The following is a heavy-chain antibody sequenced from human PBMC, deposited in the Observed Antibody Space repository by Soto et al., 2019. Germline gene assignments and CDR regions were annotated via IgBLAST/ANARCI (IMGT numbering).Heavy chain of an antibody. V-gene: IGHV4-30-4*01. Sequence: QVQLQESGPGLVKPSQTLSLTCTVSGDSIDSGDYYWSWIRQPPGKGLEWIGCIYYSGNTYYNPSLRTRVTISVPPSTNQFSLNLSSVTPAATAVYSCPRDFTRYSSPPGPLEYWGQGSLVTVSS. CDR2: IYYSGNT. CDR1: GDSIDSGDYY. J-gene: IGHJ4*02. D-gene: IGHD6-13*01. CDR3: PRDFTRYSSPPGPLEY.